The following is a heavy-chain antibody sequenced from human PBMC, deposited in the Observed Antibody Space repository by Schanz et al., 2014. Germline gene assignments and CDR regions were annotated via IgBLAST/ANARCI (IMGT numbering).Heavy chain of an antibody. CDR2: ISSSSGTI. D-gene: IGHD2-2*01. J-gene: IGHJ6*04. V-gene: IGHV3-11*04. CDR3: ARDLSSLIQGDV. CDR1: GFTFSDYY. Sequence: VQLVESGGGVVRPGGSLRLSCAASGFTFSDYYMSWIRQAPGKGLEWVSYISSSSGTIYYADSVKGRFTISRDNAKNLLYLQMNGLRAEDTAVYFCARDLSSLIQGDVWGKGTTVTVSS.